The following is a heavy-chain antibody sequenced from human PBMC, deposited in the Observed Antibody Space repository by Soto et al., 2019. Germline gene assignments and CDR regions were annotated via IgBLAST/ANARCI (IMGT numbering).Heavy chain of an antibody. J-gene: IGHJ4*02. CDR1: GFTFSSYA. CDR3: AKDHYGSGSYYKLQAYDD. CDR2: ISGSGGST. Sequence: PGGSLRLSCAASGFTFSSYAMSWVRQAPGKGLEWVSAISGSGGSTYYADSVKGRFTISRDNSKNTLYLQMNSLRAEDTAVYYCAKDHYGSGSYYKLQAYDDWGQGTLVTVSS. V-gene: IGHV3-23*01. D-gene: IGHD3-10*01.